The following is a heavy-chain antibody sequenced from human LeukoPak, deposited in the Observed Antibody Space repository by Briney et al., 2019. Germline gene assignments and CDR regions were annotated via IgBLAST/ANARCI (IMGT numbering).Heavy chain of an antibody. V-gene: IGHV4-61*02. D-gene: IGHD2-2*02. CDR1: GGSISSGSYY. CDR2: IYTSGST. J-gene: IGHJ5*02. CDR3: ARAYVMGYCSSTSCYTGFDP. Sequence: SETLSLTCTVSGGSISSGSYYWSWIRQPAGKGLEWIGRIYTSGSTNYNPSLKSRVTISVDTSKNQFSLKLSSVTAADTAVYYCARAYVMGYCSSTSCYTGFDPWGQGTLVTVSS.